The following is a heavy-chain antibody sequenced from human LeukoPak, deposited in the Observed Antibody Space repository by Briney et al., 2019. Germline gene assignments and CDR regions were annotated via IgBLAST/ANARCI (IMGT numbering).Heavy chain of an antibody. Sequence: PGGSLRLSCAASGFTFSSYGMHWVRQAPGKGLEWVAFIRYDGSNKYYADSVKGRFTISRDNAKNSLYLQMNSLRAEDTAVYYCARQAHGLRSTSTSPYYYYYYMDVWGKGTTVTVSS. D-gene: IGHD4-17*01. CDR3: ARQAHGLRSTSTSPYYYYYYMDV. CDR1: GFTFSSYG. CDR2: IRYDGSNK. J-gene: IGHJ6*03. V-gene: IGHV3-30*02.